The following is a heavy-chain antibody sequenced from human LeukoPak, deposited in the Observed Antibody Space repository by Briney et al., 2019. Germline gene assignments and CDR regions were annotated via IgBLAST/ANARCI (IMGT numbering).Heavy chain of an antibody. CDR3: ARGITMIVDWFDP. CDR1: GFTFSSYE. V-gene: IGHV3-48*03. J-gene: IGHJ5*02. Sequence: GGSLRLSCAASGFTFSSYEMNWVRQAPGKGLEWVSYISSSGSTIYYADSVKGRSTISRDSAKNSMYLQMNSLRAEDTAVYYCARGITMIVDWFDPWGQGTLVTVSS. D-gene: IGHD3-22*01. CDR2: ISSSGSTI.